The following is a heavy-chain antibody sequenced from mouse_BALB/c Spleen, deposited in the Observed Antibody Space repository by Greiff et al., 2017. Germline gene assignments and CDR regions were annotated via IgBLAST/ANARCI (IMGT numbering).Heavy chain of an antibody. Sequence: QVQLQQSGPELVKPGASVKISCKASGYAFSSSWMNWVKQRPGQGLEWIGRIYPGDGDTNYNGKFKGKATLTADKSSSTAYMQLSSLTSVDSAVYFCARQGGSRSAWFAYWGQGTLVTVSA. CDR1: GYAFSSSW. D-gene: IGHD1-1*01. CDR2: IYPGDGDT. J-gene: IGHJ3*01. CDR3: ARQGGSRSAWFAY. V-gene: IGHV1-82*01.